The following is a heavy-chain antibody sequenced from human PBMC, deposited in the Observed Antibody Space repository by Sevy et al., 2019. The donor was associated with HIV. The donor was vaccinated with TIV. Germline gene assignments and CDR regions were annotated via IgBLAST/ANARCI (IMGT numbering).Heavy chain of an antibody. D-gene: IGHD6-13*01. CDR3: ARGLRPGAAAGNYFDY. Sequence: SETLSLTCTVSGGSISSYYWSWIRQPAGKGLEWIGRIYTSGSTNSNPSLKSRVTMSVDTSKNQFSLKLRSVTAADTAVYYCARGLRPGAAAGNYFDYWGQGTLVTVSS. J-gene: IGHJ4*02. V-gene: IGHV4-4*07. CDR1: GGSISSYY. CDR2: IYTSGST.